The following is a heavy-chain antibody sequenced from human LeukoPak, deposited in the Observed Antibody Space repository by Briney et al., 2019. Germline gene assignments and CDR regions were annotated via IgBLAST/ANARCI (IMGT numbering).Heavy chain of an antibody. CDR2: IYYSGST. CDR3: ARDYQITMVRGVIPYFDY. J-gene: IGHJ4*02. D-gene: IGHD3-10*01. Sequence: PSETLSLTCTVSGGSISSYYWSWIRQPPGKELEWIGYIYYSGSTNYNPSLKSRVTISVDTSKNQFSLKLSSVTAADTAVYYCARDYQITMVRGVIPYFDYWGQGTLVTVSS. V-gene: IGHV4-59*12. CDR1: GGSISSYY.